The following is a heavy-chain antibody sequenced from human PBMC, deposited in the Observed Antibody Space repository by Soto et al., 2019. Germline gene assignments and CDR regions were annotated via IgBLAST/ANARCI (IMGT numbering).Heavy chain of an antibody. J-gene: IGHJ3*02. Sequence: QITLKESGPTLVKPTQNLTLTCTFSGFSLSTSGVGVGWIRQPPGKALEWLALIYWEYDKRYSPSLKSRLTITKDTSKNQVVLTMTNMDPVDTATYYCAHYFYILVDDAFDIWGQGTMVTVSS. CDR1: GFSLSTSGVG. CDR3: AHYFYILVDDAFDI. V-gene: IGHV2-5*02. D-gene: IGHD2-8*02. CDR2: IYWEYDK.